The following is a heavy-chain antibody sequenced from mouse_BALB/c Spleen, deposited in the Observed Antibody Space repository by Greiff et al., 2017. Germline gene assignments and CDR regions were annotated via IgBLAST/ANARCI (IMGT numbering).Heavy chain of an antibody. J-gene: IGHJ4*01. CDR3: ASLYYGSSYGAMDY. CDR2: ISSGGSYT. Sequence: VQLKESGGDLVKPGGSLKLSCAASGFTFSSYGMSWVRQTPDKRLEWVATISSGGSYTYYPDSVKGRFTISRDNAKNTLYLQMSSLKSEDTAMYYCASLYYGSSYGAMDYWGQGTSVTVSS. CDR1: GFTFSSYG. D-gene: IGHD1-1*01. V-gene: IGHV5-6*01.